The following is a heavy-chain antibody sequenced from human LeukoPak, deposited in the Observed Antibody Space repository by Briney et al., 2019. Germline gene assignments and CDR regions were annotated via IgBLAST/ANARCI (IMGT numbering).Heavy chain of an antibody. CDR2: INPDGRDT. CDR3: ARAMLYVDTAMVAFTEDAFDI. J-gene: IGHJ3*02. CDR1: GFTFNRCW. Sequence: GGSLRLSCVVSGFTFNRCWMNWVRQAPGKGLEWVAHINPDGRDTYYVDSVKGRFTISRDNAQNSMYLQMNSLRVEDTAVYYCARAMLYVDTAMVAFTEDAFDIWGQGTMVTVSS. D-gene: IGHD5-18*01. V-gene: IGHV3-7*01.